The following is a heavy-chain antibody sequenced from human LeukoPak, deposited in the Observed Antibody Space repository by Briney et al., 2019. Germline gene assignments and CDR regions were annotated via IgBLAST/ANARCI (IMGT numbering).Heavy chain of an antibody. CDR3: AKKYSWPHHAFDI. CDR2: LTDSGEET. V-gene: IGHV3-23*01. D-gene: IGHD1-26*01. J-gene: IGHJ3*02. CDR1: GITFSRYP. Sequence: GGSLRLSCSASGITFSRYPVSWVRQAPGKGLEWVSGLTDSGEETYYADSVKGRFTVSRDNSNNTLDLQMNSLIAEDTAVYYCAKKYSWPHHAFDIWGQGKMVTVSS.